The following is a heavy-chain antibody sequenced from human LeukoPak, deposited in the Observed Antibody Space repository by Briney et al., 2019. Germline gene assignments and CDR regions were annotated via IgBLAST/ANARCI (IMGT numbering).Heavy chain of an antibody. Sequence: PSETLSLTCAVSGYSINSGYYWGWIRQPPGKGLEWIGSIYHSGSTYYNPSLKSRVTISVDTSKNQFSLKLSSVTAADSAVYYCAGPSTAMATSDFDYWGQGTLVTVAS. D-gene: IGHD5-18*01. CDR1: GYSINSGYY. J-gene: IGHJ4*02. CDR3: AGPSTAMATSDFDY. CDR2: IYHSGST. V-gene: IGHV4-38-2*01.